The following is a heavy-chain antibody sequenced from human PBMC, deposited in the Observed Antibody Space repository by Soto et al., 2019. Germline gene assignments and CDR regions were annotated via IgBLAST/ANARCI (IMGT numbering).Heavy chain of an antibody. CDR2: IYWDDDK. CDR1: GFSLTTSGLG. Sequence: QITLNESGPTVVKPTETLTLTCTFSGFSLTTSGLGVGWVRQSPAKAPEWLACIYWDDDKRYSTSLKSRLTITKDTSKNQVVLTMANVDPADTATYYCAHRVLRAVFGLVTTTAIDFDFWGQGTPVVVSS. D-gene: IGHD3-3*01. CDR3: AHRVLRAVFGLVTTTAIDFDF. J-gene: IGHJ4*02. V-gene: IGHV2-5*02.